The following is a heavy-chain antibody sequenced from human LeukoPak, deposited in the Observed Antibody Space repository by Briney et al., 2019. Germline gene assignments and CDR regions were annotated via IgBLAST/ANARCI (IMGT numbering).Heavy chain of an antibody. V-gene: IGHV3-23*03. CDR2: IYSGGTI. CDR1: GFTFSSYA. CDR3: ARGLYDDNGGF. Sequence: GGSLRLSCAASGFTFSSYAMSWVRQVPGRGLEWVSVIYSGGTIYYADSVKGRFTISRDNSKNTLFLQMNSLRAEDTAVYYCARGLYDDNGGFWGQGTMVTISS. D-gene: IGHD3-22*01. J-gene: IGHJ3*01.